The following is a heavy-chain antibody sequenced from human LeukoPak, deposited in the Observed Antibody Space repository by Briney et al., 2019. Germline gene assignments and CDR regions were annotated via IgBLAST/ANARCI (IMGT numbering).Heavy chain of an antibody. D-gene: IGHD6-13*01. CDR2: ISGSGVST. J-gene: IGHJ4*02. V-gene: IGHV3-23*01. Sequence: GGSLRLSCAASGFTFSSYAMSWVRQAPGRGLEWVSTISGSGVSTYYADSVKGRFTISRDNSKNTLYLQMNSLRAEDTAVYYCAKDQGIAGNWGQGTLVTVSS. CDR3: AKDQGIAGN. CDR1: GFTFSSYA.